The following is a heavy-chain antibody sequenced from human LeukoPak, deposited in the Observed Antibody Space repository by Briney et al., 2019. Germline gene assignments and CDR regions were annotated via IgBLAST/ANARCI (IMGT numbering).Heavy chain of an antibody. J-gene: IGHJ4*02. CDR3: ARDTGYCSGGSCYSLSY. V-gene: IGHV1-69*13. CDR1: GGTFSSYA. D-gene: IGHD2-15*01. CDR2: IISIFGTA. Sequence: SVKVSCKASGGTFSSYAISWVRQAPGQGLEWMGGIISIFGTANYAQKFQGRVTTTADESTSTAYMELSSLRSEDTAVYYCARDTGYCSGGSCYSLSYWGQGTLVTVSS.